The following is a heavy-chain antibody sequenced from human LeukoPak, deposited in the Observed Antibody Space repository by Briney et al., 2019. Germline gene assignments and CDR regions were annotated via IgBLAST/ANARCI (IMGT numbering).Heavy chain of an antibody. V-gene: IGHV4-39*01. D-gene: IGHD3-10*01. CDR2: IYYSGST. Sequence: PSETLSLTCTDSGGSISSSSYYLGWIRQPPGKGLEWIGSIYYSGSTYYNPSLKSRVTISVDTSKNQFSLKLSSVTAADTAVYYCARVLWFGEFRYYFDYWGQGTLVTVSS. J-gene: IGHJ4*02. CDR1: GGSISSSSYY. CDR3: ARVLWFGEFRYYFDY.